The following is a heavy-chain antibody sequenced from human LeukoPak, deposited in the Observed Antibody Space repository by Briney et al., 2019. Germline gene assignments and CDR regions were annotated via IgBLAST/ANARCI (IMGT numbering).Heavy chain of an antibody. CDR1: GFTFSDSA. V-gene: IGHV3-23*01. Sequence: PGGSLRLSCAASGFTFSDSAMDWVRPAPGKGLEWVSLISHSGANTFYADSVKGRFTVSRDNSKNTMYLQMNSLRAEDTAVYYCAKDIEASIWGQGTLVTVSS. D-gene: IGHD2-15*01. CDR3: AKDIEASI. J-gene: IGHJ4*02. CDR2: ISHSGANT.